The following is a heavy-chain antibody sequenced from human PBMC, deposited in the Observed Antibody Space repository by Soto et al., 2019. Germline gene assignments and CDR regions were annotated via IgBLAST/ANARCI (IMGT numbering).Heavy chain of an antibody. V-gene: IGHV4-61*01. CDR1: GGSVSSGSYY. D-gene: IGHD5-18*01. J-gene: IGHJ6*02. Sequence: QVQLQESGPGLVKPSETLSLTCTVSGGSVSSGSYYWSWIRQPPGKGLEWIGYIYNSGSTNYNPSLKSRVTISVDTSKNQFSLQLSSVTAADTAVYYCARPLYSYGPMDVWGQGTTVTVSS. CDR2: IYNSGST. CDR3: ARPLYSYGPMDV.